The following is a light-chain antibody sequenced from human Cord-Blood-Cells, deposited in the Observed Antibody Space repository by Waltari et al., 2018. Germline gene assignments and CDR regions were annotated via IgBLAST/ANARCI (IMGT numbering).Light chain of an antibody. Sequence: STLTPPASVSASPVQPLTLSCTGSSSDVGGYHYVSWYQQHPGKAPKLMIYDVSNRPSGVSNRFSGSKSGNTASLTISGLQAEDEADYYCSSYTSSSTYVFGTGTKVTVL. CDR3: SSYTSSSTYV. CDR1: SSDVGGYHY. J-gene: IGLJ1*01. CDR2: DVS. V-gene: IGLV2-14*01.